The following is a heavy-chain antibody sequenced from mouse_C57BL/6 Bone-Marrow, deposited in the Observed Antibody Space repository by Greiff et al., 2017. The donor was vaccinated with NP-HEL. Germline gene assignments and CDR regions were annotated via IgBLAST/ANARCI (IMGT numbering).Heavy chain of an antibody. J-gene: IGHJ4*01. V-gene: IGHV1-55*01. Sequence: QVQLQQSGAELVKPGASVKMSCKASGYTFTSYWITWVKQRPGQGLEWIGDIYPGSGSTNYNEKFKSKATLTVDTSSSTAYMQLSSLTSEDSAVYYCARESRGYDFYYAMDYWGQGTSVTVSS. CDR2: IYPGSGST. D-gene: IGHD2-4*01. CDR1: GYTFTSYW. CDR3: ARESRGYDFYYAMDY.